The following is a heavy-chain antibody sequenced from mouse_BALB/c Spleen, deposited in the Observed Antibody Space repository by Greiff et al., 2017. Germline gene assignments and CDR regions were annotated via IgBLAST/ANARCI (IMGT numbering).Heavy chain of an antibody. CDR3: ARSYGSRTYMDY. CDR2: ISYSGST. V-gene: IGHV3-2*02. J-gene: IGHJ2*01. Sequence: DVKLQESGPGLVKPSQSLSLTCTVTGYSITSDYAWNWIRQFPGNKLEWMGYISYSGSTSYNPSLKSRISITRDTSKNQFFLQLNSVTTEDTATYYCARSYGSRTYMDYWGQGTTLTVSS. D-gene: IGHD1-1*01. CDR1: GYSITSDYA.